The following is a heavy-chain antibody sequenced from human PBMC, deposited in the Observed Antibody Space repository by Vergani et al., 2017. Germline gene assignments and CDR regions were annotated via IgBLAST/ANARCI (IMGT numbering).Heavy chain of an antibody. CDR2: IYPGDSDT. CDR1: GYSFTSYW. Sequence: EVQLVQSGAEVKKPGESLKISCKGSGYSFTSYWIGWVRQMPGKGLEWMGIIYPGDSDTRYSPSFQGQVAISADKSISTAYLQWSSLKASDTAMYYCARLGGYCSSTRCPPHMDVWGKGTTVTVSS. CDR3: ARLGGYCSSTRCPPHMDV. D-gene: IGHD2-2*01. V-gene: IGHV5-51*03. J-gene: IGHJ6*03.